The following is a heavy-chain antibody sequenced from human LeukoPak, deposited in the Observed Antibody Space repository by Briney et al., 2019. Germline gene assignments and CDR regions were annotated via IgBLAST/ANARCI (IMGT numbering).Heavy chain of an antibody. J-gene: IGHJ4*02. Sequence: PSETLSLTCNVSGGSINVDYKTDYWSWIRQPAGKGLEWIGRIHASEITSYNPSFRGRVTVSLDKSMNQVSLHLASVTAADTAVYYCARDLGINTGWYGFDSWGLGILVTVSS. CDR1: GGSINVDYKTDY. CDR3: ARDLGINTGWYGFDS. D-gene: IGHD6-19*01. V-gene: IGHV4-4*07. CDR2: IHASEIT.